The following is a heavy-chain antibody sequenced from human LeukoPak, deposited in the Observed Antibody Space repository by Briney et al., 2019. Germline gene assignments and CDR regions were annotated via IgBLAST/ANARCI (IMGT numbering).Heavy chain of an antibody. Sequence: ASVSVSCKASGYTFNRYGVNWVRQAPGQGLEGMGWICTYNGNTNLAQKFNGRVTITPDTATSTAYMELKSLRLDDTAVYYCAKDRVGAPPGDWEYLGASNCFDIWGQGTMVSVSS. CDR2: ICTYNGNT. J-gene: IGHJ3*02. CDR3: AKDRVGAPPGDWEYLGASNCFDI. D-gene: IGHD3-16*01. CDR1: GYTFNRYG. V-gene: IGHV1-18*01.